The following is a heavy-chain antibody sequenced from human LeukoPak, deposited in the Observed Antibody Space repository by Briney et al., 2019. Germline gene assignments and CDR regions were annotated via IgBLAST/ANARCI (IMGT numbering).Heavy chain of an antibody. V-gene: IGHV3-9*01. CDR2: INWDGSKI. D-gene: IGHD3-22*01. CDR3: ARASYYYDTSGLGALDI. CDR1: GFTFDDHA. Sequence: QSGGSLRLSCAASGFTFDDHAMYWVRQAPGKGLEWVSGINWDGSKIGYADAVKGRFTISRDSAKKSLYLQMNSLRTEDTALYYCARASYYYDTSGLGALDIWSQGTLVTVSS. J-gene: IGHJ3*02.